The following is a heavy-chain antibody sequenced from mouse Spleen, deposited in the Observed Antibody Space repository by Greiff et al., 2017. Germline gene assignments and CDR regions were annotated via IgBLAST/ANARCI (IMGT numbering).Heavy chain of an antibody. V-gene: IGHV4-1*02. CDR2: INPDSSTI. CDR3: ARRQLGGPAWFAY. CDR1: GFDFSRYW. J-gene: IGHJ3*01. Sequence: EVKLMESGGGLVQPGGSLKLSCAASGFDFSRYWMSWVRQAPGKGLEWIGEINPDSSTINYTPSLKDKFIISRDNAKNTLYLQMSKVRSEDTALYYCARRQLGGPAWFAYWGQGTLVTVSA. D-gene: IGHD4-1*02.